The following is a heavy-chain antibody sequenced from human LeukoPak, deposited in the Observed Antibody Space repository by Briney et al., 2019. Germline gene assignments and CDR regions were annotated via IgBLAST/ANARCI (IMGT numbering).Heavy chain of an antibody. CDR1: GYTFTSYY. V-gene: IGHV1-46*01. J-gene: IGHJ5*02. D-gene: IGHD2-15*01. Sequence: GASVKVSCKASGYTFTSYYMHSVRQAPGQGLEWMGIINPSGGSTSYAQKFQGRVTMTRDTSTSTVYMELSSLRSEDTAVYYCARSTPPRNWFDPWGQGTLVTVSS. CDR3: ARSTPPRNWFDP. CDR2: INPSGGST.